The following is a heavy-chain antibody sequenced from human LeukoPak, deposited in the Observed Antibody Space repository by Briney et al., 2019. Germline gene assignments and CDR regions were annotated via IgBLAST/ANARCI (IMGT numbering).Heavy chain of an antibody. CDR1: GGSISSYY. V-gene: IGHV4-59*01. D-gene: IGHD3-22*01. Sequence: SETLSLTCTVSGGSISSYYWSWIRQPPGKGREWIGYIYYSGSTNYNPSLKSRVTISVDTSKNQFSLKLSSVTAADTAVYYCARGDDYYDSSGYYRWFDPWGQGTLVTVSS. CDR2: IYYSGST. CDR3: ARGDDYYDSSGYYRWFDP. J-gene: IGHJ5*02.